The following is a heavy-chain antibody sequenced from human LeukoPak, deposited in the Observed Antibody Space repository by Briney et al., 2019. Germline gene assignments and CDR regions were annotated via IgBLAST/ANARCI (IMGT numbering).Heavy chain of an antibody. V-gene: IGHV5-51*01. CDR1: GYTFTTSW. Sequence: EESLKISCKGSGYTFTTSWIGWVRQLPGKGLEWMGIIYPGDSDTRYSPSFQGQVTISADKSISTAYLQWRSLKASDTAMYYRARRGGGYFDYWGQGTLVTVSS. CDR2: IYPGDSDT. J-gene: IGHJ4*02. CDR3: ARRGGGYFDY. D-gene: IGHD3-22*01.